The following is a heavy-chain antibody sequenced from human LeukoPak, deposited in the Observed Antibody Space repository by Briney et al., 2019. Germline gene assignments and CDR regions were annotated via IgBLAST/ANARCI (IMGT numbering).Heavy chain of an antibody. CDR2: INKDGSEI. D-gene: IGHD5-18*01. CDR3: ARDQPIGYSSGYPFDY. CDR1: GFTFSNYW. J-gene: IGHJ4*02. Sequence: GGSLRLSCAASGFTFSNYWMSWVRQAPGKGLEWVAHINKDGSEIYYVDSVKGRFTTSRDNAKNSLSLQMNSLRVEDTAVYYCARDQPIGYSSGYPFDYWGQGTLVTVSS. V-gene: IGHV3-7*01.